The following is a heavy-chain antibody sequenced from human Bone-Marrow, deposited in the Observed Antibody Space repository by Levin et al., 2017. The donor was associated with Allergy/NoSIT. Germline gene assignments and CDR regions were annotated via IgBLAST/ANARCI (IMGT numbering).Heavy chain of an antibody. CDR3: AKGLAGYYNPYDY. J-gene: IGHJ4*02. CDR1: GFTFDDYD. V-gene: IGHV3-9*01. Sequence: SLKISCAASGFTFDDYDMHWVRQAPGKGLEWVSGISWNSEKIAYADSVKGRFIISRDNAKNSLYLQMNSLSAEDTALYYCAKGLAGYYNPYDYWGQGTLVTVSS. CDR2: ISWNSEKI. D-gene: IGHD3-9*01.